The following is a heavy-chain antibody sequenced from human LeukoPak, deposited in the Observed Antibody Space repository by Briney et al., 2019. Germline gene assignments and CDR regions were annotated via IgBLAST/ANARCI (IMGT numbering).Heavy chain of an antibody. Sequence: GGSLRLSCAASGFTFSSYAMSWVRQAPGGGLGWVSSIGTSGYSTYYADCVKGRFTISRDNSDNTLYLQMSSLRAEDTAVYYCAKVRGGGSYYVRYYFDCWGQGTLVTVSS. V-gene: IGHV3-23*01. CDR1: GFTFSSYA. CDR3: AKVRGGGSYYVRYYFDC. J-gene: IGHJ4*02. D-gene: IGHD1-26*01. CDR2: IGTSGYST.